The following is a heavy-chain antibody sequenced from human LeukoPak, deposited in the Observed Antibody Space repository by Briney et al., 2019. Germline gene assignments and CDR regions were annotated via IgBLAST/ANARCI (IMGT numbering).Heavy chain of an antibody. CDR1: GFTFSSYG. V-gene: IGHV3-30*02. Sequence: GGSLRLSCAASGFTFSSYGMHWFRQAPDKGLEWVAFIRVDGSDKYYADSVKGRFTISRDNSENSLYLQMNSLRAEDTVVYYCAKDGLSDYNWNAYLDYWGQGTLVTVSS. D-gene: IGHD1-1*01. J-gene: IGHJ4*02. CDR2: IRVDGSDK. CDR3: AKDGLSDYNWNAYLDY.